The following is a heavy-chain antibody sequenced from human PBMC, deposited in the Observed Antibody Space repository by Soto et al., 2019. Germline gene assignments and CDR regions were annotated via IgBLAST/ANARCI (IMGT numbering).Heavy chain of an antibody. J-gene: IGHJ6*02. D-gene: IGHD2-2*01. CDR1: GGTFSSYT. CDR2: IIPILGIA. V-gene: IGHV1-69*02. Sequence: SVKVSCKASGGTFSSYTISWVRQAPGQGLEWMGRIIPILGIANYAQKFQGRVTITADKSTSTAYMELSSLRSEDTAVYYCARAGYCSSTSCYEDYYYYYGMDVWGQGTTVTVSS. CDR3: ARAGYCSSTSCYEDYYYYYGMDV.